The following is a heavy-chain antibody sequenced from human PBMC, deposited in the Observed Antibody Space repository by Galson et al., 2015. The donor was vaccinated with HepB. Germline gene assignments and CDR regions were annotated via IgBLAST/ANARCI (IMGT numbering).Heavy chain of an antibody. D-gene: IGHD2-2*01. V-gene: IGHV1-18*01. CDR3: VRDSYCTATGCYRWFDP. J-gene: IGHJ5*02. Sequence: SCKAYGYTFSSYGIGWVRQAPGQGLEWMGWISGYSGNTNYAQKFQDRVTMTTDTSTSTAYMEVRSLRSDDTAVYYCVRDSYCTATGCYRWFDPWGQGALVTVSS. CDR1: GYTFSSYG. CDR2: ISGYSGNT.